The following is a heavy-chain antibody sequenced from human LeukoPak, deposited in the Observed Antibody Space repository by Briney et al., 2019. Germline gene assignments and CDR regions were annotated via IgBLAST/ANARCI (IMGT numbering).Heavy chain of an antibody. J-gene: IGHJ4*02. V-gene: IGHV7-4-1*02. CDR3: ARDARRIGTTMVRGVMYYFDY. D-gene: IGHD3-10*01. CDR2: INTNTGNP. CDR1: GYTFTSYA. Sequence: GASVKVSCKASGYTFTSYAMNWVRQAPGQGLEWMGWINTNTGNPTYAQGFTGRFVFSLDTSVSTAYLRISSLKAGDTAVYYCARDARRIGTTMVRGVMYYFDYWGQGTLVTVSS.